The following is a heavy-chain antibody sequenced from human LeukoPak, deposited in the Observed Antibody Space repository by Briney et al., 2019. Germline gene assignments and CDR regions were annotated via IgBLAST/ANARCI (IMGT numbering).Heavy chain of an antibody. CDR2: IKQDGSEE. CDR3: ARVQLGGSWFFDL. CDR1: GFTFSSYW. D-gene: IGHD5-12*01. Sequence: GGSLRVSCAASGFTFSSYWMSWVRQAPGTGLEWVANIKQDGSEEYYVDSMRGRLTISRDNAKNSLYLQMNSLRAEDTAVYYCARVQLGGSWFFDLWGRGTLVTVSS. J-gene: IGHJ2*01. V-gene: IGHV3-7*03.